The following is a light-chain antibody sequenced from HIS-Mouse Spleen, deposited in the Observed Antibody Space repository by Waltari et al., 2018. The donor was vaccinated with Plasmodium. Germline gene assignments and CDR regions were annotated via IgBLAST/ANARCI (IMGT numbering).Light chain of an antibody. J-gene: IGLJ3*02. CDR3: LLYYGGARV. CDR2: STS. V-gene: IGLV7-43*01. CDR1: PGAVPMGYI. Sequence: QTVVTQEPSLTVSPGGTVTLSCASSPGAVPMGYIPNCFQHKPGQAPSALIYSTSNKHSWTPARFSGSLLGGKAALTLSGVQPEDEAEYYCLLYYGGARVFGGGTKLTVL.